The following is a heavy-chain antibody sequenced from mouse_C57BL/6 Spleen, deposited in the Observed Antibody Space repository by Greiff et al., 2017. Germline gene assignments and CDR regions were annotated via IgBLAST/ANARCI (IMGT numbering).Heavy chain of an antibody. CDR2: INPNNGGT. CDR3: ARRSTVYAMDY. V-gene: IGHV1-18*01. Sequence: VQLKQSGPELVKPGASVKIPCKASGYTFTDYNMDWVKQSHGKSLEWIGDINPNNGGTNYNQKFKGKATLTVDKSSSTAYMELRSLTSEDTAVYYCARRSTVYAMDYWGQGTSVTVSS. D-gene: IGHD1-1*01. CDR1: GYTFTDYN. J-gene: IGHJ4*01.